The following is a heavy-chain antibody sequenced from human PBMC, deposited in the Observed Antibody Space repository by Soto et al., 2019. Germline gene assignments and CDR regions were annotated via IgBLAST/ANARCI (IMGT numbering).Heavy chain of an antibody. J-gene: IGHJ4*02. V-gene: IGHV1-69-2*01. Sequence: EVQLVQSGAEVKNPGATVRISCRISGYTFTDYYIHWVQQTPGKGIQWVGLVDPEDGQTVYAETFQGRVTIVADTSTHTVVMDLSSLTSDDTDVYYCATDPIVGGKRVSDCWGRGTLVTVSS. D-gene: IGHD1-26*01. CDR3: ATDPIVGGKRVSDC. CDR2: VDPEDGQT. CDR1: GYTFTDYY.